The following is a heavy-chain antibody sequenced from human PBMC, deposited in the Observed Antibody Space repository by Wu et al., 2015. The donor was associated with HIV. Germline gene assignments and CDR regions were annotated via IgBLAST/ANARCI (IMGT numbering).Heavy chain of an antibody. CDR3: ARVIGRWEGPVQTFDY. CDR1: GYTFVGYH. CDR2: INPNSGGT. V-gene: IGHV1-2*02. J-gene: IGHJ4*02. D-gene: IGHD1-26*01. Sequence: QVQLVLSGAEVKKPGASVKVSCKASGYTFVGYHIHWVRQAPGQGPEWMGWINPNSGGTNYAQKFQGRVTMTRDTSISTAYMELSGLTSDDTATYYCARVIGRWEGPVQTFDYWGQGTVVTVSS.